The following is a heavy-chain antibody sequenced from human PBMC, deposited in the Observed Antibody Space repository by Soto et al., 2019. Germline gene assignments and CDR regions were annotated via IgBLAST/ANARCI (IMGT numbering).Heavy chain of an antibody. CDR2: ISSSSSTI. D-gene: IGHD3-22*01. CDR1: GFTFSSYS. Sequence: GGSLRLSCAASGFTFSSYSMNWVRQAPGKGLEWVSYISSSSSTIYYADSVKGRFTISRDNAKNTQYLQMSSLRADDTAVYYCVKGEYYYDSSGYYPFAYWGQGTLVTVS. CDR3: VKGEYYYDSSGYYPFAY. V-gene: IGHV3-48*01. J-gene: IGHJ4*02.